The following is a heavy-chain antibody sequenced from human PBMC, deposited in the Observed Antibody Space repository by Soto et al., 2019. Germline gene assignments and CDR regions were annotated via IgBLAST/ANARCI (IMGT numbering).Heavy chain of an antibody. CDR3: ARLTMVRGSYYFDY. CDR2: IYYSGST. V-gene: IGHV4-61*08. Sequence: PSETLSLTFTVFGSSFNSAGFCWSWMRQEPGTGLEWIGYIYYSGSTNYNPSLKSRVTISVDTSKNQFSLKLSSVTAADTAVYYCARLTMVRGSYYFDYWGQGTLVTVSS. CDR1: GSSFNSAGFC. D-gene: IGHD3-10*01. J-gene: IGHJ4*02.